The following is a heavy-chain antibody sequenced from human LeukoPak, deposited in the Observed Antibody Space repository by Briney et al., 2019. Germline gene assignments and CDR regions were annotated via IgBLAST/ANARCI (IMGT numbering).Heavy chain of an antibody. V-gene: IGHV3-30-3*01. Sequence: PGGSLRLSCAASGFTFSSYAMHWVRQAPGEGLEWVAVISYDGSNKYYADSVKGRFTISRDNSKNTLYLQMNSLRAEDTAVYYCARDRYYDSSGYYSEKDYWGQGTLVTVSS. CDR3: ARDRYYDSSGYYSEKDY. J-gene: IGHJ4*02. CDR1: GFTFSSYA. CDR2: ISYDGSNK. D-gene: IGHD3-22*01.